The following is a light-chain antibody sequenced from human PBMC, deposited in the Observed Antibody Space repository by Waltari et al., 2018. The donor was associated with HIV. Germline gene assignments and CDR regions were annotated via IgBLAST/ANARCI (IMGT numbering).Light chain of an antibody. CDR2: DVS. CDR1: SSDVGVYNF. Sequence: QSALTQHRPVSGSPGQSVTISCTGTSSDVGVYNFVSWYQHHPGKAPKLMLYDVSKRPSGVPDLFSGSKSVNTASLTISGLQAEDEADYYCCSYAGSYPVVFGGGTKLTVL. CDR3: CSYAGSYPVV. V-gene: IGLV2-11*01. J-gene: IGLJ2*01.